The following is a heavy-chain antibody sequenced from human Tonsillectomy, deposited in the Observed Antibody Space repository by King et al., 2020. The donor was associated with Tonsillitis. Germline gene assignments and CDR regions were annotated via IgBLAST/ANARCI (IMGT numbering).Heavy chain of an antibody. CDR2: IYPEDSDT. V-gene: IGHV5-51*01. CDR3: ARRWRGVGVNILDAYCDF. J-gene: IGHJ4*02. CDR1: GYRFTNYW. D-gene: IGHD1-26*01. Sequence: QLVQSGAEVKKPGESLKISCKGSGYRFTNYWLGWVRQMPGKGLEWRGNIYPEDSDTRYRPSPQGQVTISADKSISTAYLQWSSLKASDTAMYYCARRWRGVGVNILDAYCDFWGRGTVVTVSS.